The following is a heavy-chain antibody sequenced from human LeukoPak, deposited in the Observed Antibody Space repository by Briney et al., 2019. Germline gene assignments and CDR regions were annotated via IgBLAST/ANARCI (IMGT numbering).Heavy chain of an antibody. Sequence: PSETLSLTCTVSGGSISGHYWSWIRQPAGKGLEWIGRINTSGTTNYSPSLKSRVIMSLDTSKSQFSLMLRPVTAADTAVYYCARVSRTGGSPWYFDYWGQGTLVTVSS. D-gene: IGHD3-16*01. CDR1: GGSISGHY. V-gene: IGHV4-4*07. CDR3: ARVSRTGGSPWYFDY. J-gene: IGHJ4*02. CDR2: INTSGTT.